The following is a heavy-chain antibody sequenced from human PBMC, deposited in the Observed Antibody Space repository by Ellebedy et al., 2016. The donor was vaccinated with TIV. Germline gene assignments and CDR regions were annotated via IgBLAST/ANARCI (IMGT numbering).Heavy chain of an antibody. CDR1: GFIFSTYS. D-gene: IGHD1-26*01. CDR3: VRGGGAFDY. Sequence: GGSLRPSXPALGFIFSTYSMNWVRQAPGKGLEWVASIRSSTNSISYADSVKGRFTISRDDAENSLYLQMNSLRDEDTAVYYCVRGGGAFDYWGQGTLVIVSS. CDR2: IRSSTNSI. J-gene: IGHJ4*02. V-gene: IGHV3-48*02.